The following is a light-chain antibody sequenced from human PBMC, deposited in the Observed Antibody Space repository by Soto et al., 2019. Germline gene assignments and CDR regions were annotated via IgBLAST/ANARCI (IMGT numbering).Light chain of an antibody. Sequence: EIVMTQSPATLSVSPGERATLSCRASQSVNTNLAWYQQLPGQAPRLLIYGASTRATGIPARFSGSGSGTDFTLSISSLQSEDFAIYYCQQYINWSPLTFGGGTKVEIK. V-gene: IGKV3-15*01. J-gene: IGKJ4*01. CDR1: QSVNTN. CDR3: QQYINWSPLT. CDR2: GAS.